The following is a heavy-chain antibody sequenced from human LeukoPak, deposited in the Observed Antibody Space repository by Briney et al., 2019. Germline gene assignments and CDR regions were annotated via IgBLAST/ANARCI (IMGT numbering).Heavy chain of an antibody. CDR2: ISGDSGST. CDR1: GFIFDNYA. Sequence: GGSLRLSCAAPGFIFDNYAIHWVRQAPGKGLEWVSLISGDSGSTFYADSVRGRFTISRDDTRKSLSLQISSLRSEDTALYYCARESETSGWYGYWGQGTLVTVSS. CDR3: ARESETSGWYGY. J-gene: IGHJ4*02. D-gene: IGHD6-19*01. V-gene: IGHV3-43*02.